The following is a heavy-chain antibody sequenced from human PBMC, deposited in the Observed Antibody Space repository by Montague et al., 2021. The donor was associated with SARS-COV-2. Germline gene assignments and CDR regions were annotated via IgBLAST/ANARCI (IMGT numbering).Heavy chain of an antibody. Sequence: SETLSLTCTVSGDSVSSGRYFWTWVRQAPGKGLEWIGYIFYFGDVSYNPSLRSRVTISVDTSSNQFSLRLSSVTAADTAKYYCARVGNYLGFYWSQGTLVTVSS. CDR1: GDSVSSGRYF. D-gene: IGHD3-10*01. V-gene: IGHV4-61*01. CDR3: ARVGNYLGFY. J-gene: IGHJ4*02. CDR2: IFYFGDV.